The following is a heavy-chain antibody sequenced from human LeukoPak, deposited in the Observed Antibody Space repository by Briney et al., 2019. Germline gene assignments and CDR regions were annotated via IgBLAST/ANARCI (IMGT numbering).Heavy chain of an antibody. CDR3: ARAGVGDILTGLGH. D-gene: IGHD3-9*01. J-gene: IGHJ4*02. CDR1: GYTFTDYL. V-gene: IGHV1-2*02. Sequence: ASVKVSCKASGYTFTDYLIHWVRQAPGQGLEWMGWINPNSGATSSAQRFQDRVTMTRDTSISTGYMELSRLRSDDTALYYCARAGVGDILTGLGHWGQGTLVTVSS. CDR2: INPNSGAT.